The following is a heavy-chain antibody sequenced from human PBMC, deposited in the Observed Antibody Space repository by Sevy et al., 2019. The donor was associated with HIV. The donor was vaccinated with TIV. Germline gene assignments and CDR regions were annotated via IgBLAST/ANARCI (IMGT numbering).Heavy chain of an antibody. Sequence: SETLSLTCTVSGGSISSADFYWSWIRQPPGKGLEWIGYIYYSGSTYYNPSLESRVTIPVDTSKHQFSLRLRSVTAADTAVYYCARGSRREYCGYVLTSPFDYWGQGTLVTVSS. CDR1: GGSISSADFY. D-gene: IGHD5-12*01. J-gene: IGHJ4*02. V-gene: IGHV4-30-4*01. CDR2: IYYSGST. CDR3: ARGSRREYCGYVLTSPFDY.